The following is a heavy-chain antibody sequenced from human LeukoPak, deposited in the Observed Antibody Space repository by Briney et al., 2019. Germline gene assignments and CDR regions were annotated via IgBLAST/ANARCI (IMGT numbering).Heavy chain of an antibody. J-gene: IGHJ6*03. Sequence: GGSLRLSCAASGFTFSSYSINFVRQAPGQLLDSVSSISSSSSYIYYADSVKGRFTISRDNAKNSLYLQMNSLRAEDTAVYYCARTGSVAYYYMDVWGKGTTVTVSS. CDR3: ARTGSVAYYYMDV. CDR1: GFTFSSYS. D-gene: IGHD1-14*01. V-gene: IGHV3-21*01. CDR2: ISSSSSYI.